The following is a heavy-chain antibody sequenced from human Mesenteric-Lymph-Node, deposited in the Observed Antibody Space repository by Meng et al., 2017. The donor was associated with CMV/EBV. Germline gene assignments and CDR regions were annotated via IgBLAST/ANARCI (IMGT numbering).Heavy chain of an antibody. Sequence: GGSLRLSCEASGFPFSNYGMHWVRQAPGKGLEWVAFMRFDGSNIYYTDSVKGRFTMSRDNSRNTLYLRMSSLRAEDAAVYYCATGREVAISGAEYFHHWGQGTLVTVSS. CDR2: MRFDGSNI. V-gene: IGHV3-30*02. CDR1: GFPFSNYG. CDR3: ATGREVAISGAEYFHH. J-gene: IGHJ1*01. D-gene: IGHD5-12*01.